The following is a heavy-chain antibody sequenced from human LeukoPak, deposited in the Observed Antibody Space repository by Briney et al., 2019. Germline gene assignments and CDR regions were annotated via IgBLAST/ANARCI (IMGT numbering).Heavy chain of an antibody. Sequence: GGSLRLSCAASGFTFSSYAMSWIRQAPGKGLEWVSYISSSGSTIYYADSVKGRFTISRDNAKNSLYLQMNSLRAEDTAVYYCAPSREGDHFDYWGQGTLVTVSS. CDR3: APSREGDHFDY. D-gene: IGHD3-16*01. J-gene: IGHJ4*02. CDR1: GFTFSSYA. V-gene: IGHV3-11*01. CDR2: ISSSGSTI.